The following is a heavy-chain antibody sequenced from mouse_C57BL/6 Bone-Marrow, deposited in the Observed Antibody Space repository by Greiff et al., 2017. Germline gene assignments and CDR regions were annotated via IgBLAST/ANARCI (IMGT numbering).Heavy chain of an antibody. J-gene: IGHJ4*01. D-gene: IGHD1-1*01. CDR3: AKNRDYYGSFYYYAMDY. Sequence: VQLQQSGPGLVQPSQSLSITCTVSGFSLTSYGVHWVRQSPGKGLEWLGVLWRGGSTDYNAAFMSRLSITKDNSKSQVFFKMNSLQADDTAIYYCAKNRDYYGSFYYYAMDYWGQGTSVTVSS. CDR1: GFSLTSYG. V-gene: IGHV2-5*01. CDR2: LWRGGST.